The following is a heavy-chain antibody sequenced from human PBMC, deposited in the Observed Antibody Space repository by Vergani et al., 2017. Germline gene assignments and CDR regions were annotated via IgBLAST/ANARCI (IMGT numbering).Heavy chain of an antibody. CDR2: IIPSLGIA. CDR3: ARGVENGSGSYYNVYSDY. CDR1: GGTFSSYT. V-gene: IGHV1-69*02. D-gene: IGHD3-10*01. J-gene: IGHJ4*02. Sequence: QVQLVQSGAEVKKPGSSVKVSCKASGGTFSSYTISWVRQAPGQGLEWMGRIIPSLGIANYAKKFQGRVTITADKSPSTAYMELSSLRSEDTAVYYCARGVENGSGSYYNVYSDYWGQGTLVTVSS.